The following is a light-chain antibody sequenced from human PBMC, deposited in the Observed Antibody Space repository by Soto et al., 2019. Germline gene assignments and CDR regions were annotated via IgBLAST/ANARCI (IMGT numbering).Light chain of an antibody. CDR3: QSYDSSLSGSV. CDR1: SSNIGAVYD. CDR2: GNS. Sequence: QSVLTQPPSVSGAPGQRVTISCTGSSSNIGAVYDVHWYQQLPGTATKLLIYGNSNRPSGVPDRFSGSKSGTSASLAITGLQAEDEADHYCQSYDSSLSGSVFGGGTTLTVL. V-gene: IGLV1-40*01. J-gene: IGLJ2*01.